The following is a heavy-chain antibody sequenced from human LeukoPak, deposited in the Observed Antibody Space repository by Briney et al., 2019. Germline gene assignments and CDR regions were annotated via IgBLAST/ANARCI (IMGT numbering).Heavy chain of an antibody. CDR3: ARRRPLWFGDAFDI. Sequence: SETLSLTCTVSGGSISSYYWSWIRQPAGKGLEWIGRIYTSGSTNYNPSLKSRVTMSVDTSKNQFSLKLSSVTAADTAVYYCARRRPLWFGDAFDIWGQGTMVTVSS. CDR2: IYTSGST. D-gene: IGHD3-10*01. J-gene: IGHJ3*02. V-gene: IGHV4-4*07. CDR1: GGSISSYY.